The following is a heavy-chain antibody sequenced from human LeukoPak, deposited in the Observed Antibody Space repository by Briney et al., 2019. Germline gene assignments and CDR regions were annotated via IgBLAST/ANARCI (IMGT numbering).Heavy chain of an antibody. CDR3: ARDPNYDSSGYYWYFDL. CDR2: IYTSGST. J-gene: IGHJ2*01. CDR1: GCSISSYY. D-gene: IGHD3-22*01. Sequence: SETLSLTCTVSGCSISSYYLSWIRQPAGKGLEWIGRIYTSGSTNYNPSLKSRVTISVDKSKNQFSLKLSSVTAADTAVYYCARDPNYDSSGYYWYFDLWGRGTLVTVSS. V-gene: IGHV4-4*07.